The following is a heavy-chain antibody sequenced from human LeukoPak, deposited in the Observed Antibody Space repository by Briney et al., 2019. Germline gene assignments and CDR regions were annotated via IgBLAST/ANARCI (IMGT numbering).Heavy chain of an antibody. CDR1: GGSFSGYY. Sequence: SETLSLTCAVYGGSFSGYYWSWIRQPPGKGLEWIGSIYYSGSTYYNPSLKSRVTISVDTSKNQFSLKLSSVTAADTAVYYCALQTLSMIVRWGQGTLVTVSS. J-gene: IGHJ4*02. V-gene: IGHV4-34*01. CDR2: IYYSGST. D-gene: IGHD3-22*01. CDR3: ALQTLSMIVR.